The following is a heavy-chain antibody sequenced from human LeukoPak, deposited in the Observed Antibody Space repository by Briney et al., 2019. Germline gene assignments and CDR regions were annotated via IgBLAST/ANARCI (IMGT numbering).Heavy chain of an antibody. J-gene: IGHJ4*02. CDR2: IYPGDSDT. Sequence: GESLKISCKGFGDSFTNSWIGWVRQMPGKGLEWMGIIYPGDSDTRYSPSFQGQVTISADKSISTAYLQWSSLKASDTAMYYCASRAAPGNSYYWGQGTLVTVSS. CDR1: GDSFTNSW. D-gene: IGHD6-13*01. V-gene: IGHV5-51*01. CDR3: ASRAAPGNSYY.